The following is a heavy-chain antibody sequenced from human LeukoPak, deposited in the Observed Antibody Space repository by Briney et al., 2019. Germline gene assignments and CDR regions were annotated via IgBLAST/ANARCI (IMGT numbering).Heavy chain of an antibody. D-gene: IGHD6-25*01. V-gene: IGHV3-23*01. CDR1: GIIFSNYA. CDR2: IDSTGAYT. J-gene: IGHJ4*02. Sequence: GGSLRLSCAASGIIFSNYAMSWVRQAPGKGLEWVSAIDSTGAYTWYADFVKGRFTISKDSSKTILYLQMNSLRAEDAAVYFCAKGSAAGRPYYFDYWGQGTLVTVSS. CDR3: AKGSAAGRPYYFDY.